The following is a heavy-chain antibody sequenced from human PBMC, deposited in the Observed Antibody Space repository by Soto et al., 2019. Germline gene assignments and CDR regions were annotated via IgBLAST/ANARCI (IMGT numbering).Heavy chain of an antibody. Sequence: PGGSLRLSCAASGFTFSSYAMSWVRQAPGKGLEWVSAISGSGGSTYYADSVKGRFTISRDNSKNTLYLQMNSLRAEDTAVYYCAKGMTTVTGYYYYGMDVWGQGTTVTVSS. CDR2: ISGSGGST. D-gene: IGHD4-17*01. V-gene: IGHV3-23*01. CDR3: AKGMTTVTGYYYYGMDV. J-gene: IGHJ6*02. CDR1: GFTFSSYA.